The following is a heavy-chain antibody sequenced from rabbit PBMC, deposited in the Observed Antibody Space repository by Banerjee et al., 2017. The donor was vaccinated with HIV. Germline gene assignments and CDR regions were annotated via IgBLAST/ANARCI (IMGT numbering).Heavy chain of an antibody. J-gene: IGHJ4*01. D-gene: IGHD5-1*01. CDR3: ARDLVGVIGWNFYL. Sequence: QEHLVESGGGLVQPEGSLTLTCKASGFDFGSFGMCWVRPAPGKGPEWIACIVNGNGNTYYASWVNGRFTISRSTSLATVTLQVTSLTVADTATYFCARDLVGVIGWNFYLWGQGTLVTVS. CDR1: GFDFGSFG. V-gene: IGHV1S47*01. CDR2: IVNGNGNT.